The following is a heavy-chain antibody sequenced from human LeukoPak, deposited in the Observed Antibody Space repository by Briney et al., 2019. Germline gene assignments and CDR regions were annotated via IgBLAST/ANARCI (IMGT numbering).Heavy chain of an antibody. CDR2: VFHSGIT. CDR1: GYSISSGYY. Sequence: PSETLSLTCSVSGYSISSGYYWGWIRQPPGKGLEWIGSVFHSGITYYKPSLKSRVTILVDTSKNQFSLKLTSVTAADTAVYYCAKSNGYGLIDIWGQGTMVTVSS. D-gene: IGHD3-22*01. CDR3: AKSNGYGLIDI. J-gene: IGHJ3*02. V-gene: IGHV4-38-2*02.